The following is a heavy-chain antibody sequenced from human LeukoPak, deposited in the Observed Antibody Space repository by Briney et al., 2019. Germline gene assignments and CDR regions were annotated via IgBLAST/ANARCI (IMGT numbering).Heavy chain of an antibody. CDR2: IDPSDSYT. Sequence: GESLKISCKGSGYSFTSYWISWVRQMPGKGLEWMGRIDPSDSYTNYRPSFQGHVTISVDKSISTAYLQWSSLKASDTAMYYCARQVAARGGFDYWGQGTLVTVSS. CDR1: GYSFTSYW. J-gene: IGHJ4*02. CDR3: ARQVAARGGFDY. V-gene: IGHV5-10-1*01. D-gene: IGHD6-6*01.